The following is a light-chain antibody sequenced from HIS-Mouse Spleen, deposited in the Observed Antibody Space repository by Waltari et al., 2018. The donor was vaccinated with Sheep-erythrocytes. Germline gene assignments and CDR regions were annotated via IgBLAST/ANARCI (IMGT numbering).Light chain of an antibody. CDR3: QQYYSTPPT. CDR1: QSVLYSSNNKNY. V-gene: IGKV4-1*01. Sequence: DIVMTQSPDSLAVSLGERATINCKSSQSVLYSSNNKNYLAWYQQKPGQPPKLLIYWASTRESGVPSRFSGGGSGTDFTLTISGLQAEDVAVYYCQQYYSTPPTFGQGTKVEIK. CDR2: WAS. J-gene: IGKJ1*01.